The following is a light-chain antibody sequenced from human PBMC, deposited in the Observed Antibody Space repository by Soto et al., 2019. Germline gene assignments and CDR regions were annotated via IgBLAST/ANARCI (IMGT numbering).Light chain of an antibody. CDR3: QQYNNWPLT. CDR1: QSVSSN. CDR2: GAS. J-gene: IGKJ4*01. V-gene: IGKV3-15*01. Sequence: EIVMTQSPATLSVSPGERATLSCRASQSVSSNLAWYRQQPGQAPRVLIYGASTRATGFPARFSGSGSGAEFTLTINSLQSEYFAVYYCQQYNNWPLTFGGGTKV.